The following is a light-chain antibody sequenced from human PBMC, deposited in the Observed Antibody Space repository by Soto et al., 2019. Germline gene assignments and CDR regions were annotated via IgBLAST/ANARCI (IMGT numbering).Light chain of an antibody. CDR1: SSNIGAGYD. V-gene: IGLV1-40*01. CDR3: CSYAGSYFLWV. J-gene: IGLJ3*02. Sequence: QSVLTQPPSVSGAPGQRVTISCTGSSSNIGAGYDVHWYQQLPGTAPKLLIYGNSNRPSGVPDRFSGSKSGTSASLAITGLQAEDEADYYCCSYAGSYFLWVFGGGTKLTVL. CDR2: GNS.